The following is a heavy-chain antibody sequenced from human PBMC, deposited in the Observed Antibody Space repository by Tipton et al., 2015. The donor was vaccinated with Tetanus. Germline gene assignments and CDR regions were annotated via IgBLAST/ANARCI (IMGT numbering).Heavy chain of an antibody. Sequence: LRLSCAASGFTFSAYYMSWIRQPPGKGLEWLAYISASGSTNSNYSLKSRITISRDTSKNQFSLKLAPVTAADTAVYYCARRSYCSSSRCFDAFDLWGQGIMVTVSS. CDR1: GFTFSAYY. D-gene: IGHD2-2*01. J-gene: IGHJ3*01. CDR3: ARRSYCSSSRCFDAFDL. CDR2: ISASGST. V-gene: IGHV4-59*01.